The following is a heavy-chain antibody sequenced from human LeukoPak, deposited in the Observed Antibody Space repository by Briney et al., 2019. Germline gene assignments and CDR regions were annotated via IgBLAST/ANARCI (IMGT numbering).Heavy chain of an antibody. J-gene: IGHJ5*02. CDR2: VFHSGNT. Sequence: PSETLSLTCTVSGYSISSTYYWGWIRQPPGKGLEWVGSVFHSGNTYYNPSLKSRLTISADTSKNQFSLKLSSVTAADTAVYYCARDLGPYSSSLIRYCWFDPWGQGTLVTVSS. CDR3: ARDLGPYSSSLIRYCWFDP. D-gene: IGHD6-13*01. V-gene: IGHV4-38-2*02. CDR1: GYSISSTYY.